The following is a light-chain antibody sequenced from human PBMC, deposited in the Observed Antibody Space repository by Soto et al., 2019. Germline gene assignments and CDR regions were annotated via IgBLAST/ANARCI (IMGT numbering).Light chain of an antibody. CDR3: QQYNNFPFT. CDR2: DAS. Sequence: DIQLTQSPSFLSASVGDRVTITCRASQGISTYLAWYQQKPGKAPKLLIYDASSLESGVPSRFSGSGSGTEFTLTISSLQPDDFATYYCQQYNNFPFTFGGGTKVDI. CDR1: QGISTY. J-gene: IGKJ4*01. V-gene: IGKV1-9*01.